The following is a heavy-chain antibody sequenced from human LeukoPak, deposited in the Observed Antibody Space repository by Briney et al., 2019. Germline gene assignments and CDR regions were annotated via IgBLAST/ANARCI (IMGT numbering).Heavy chain of an antibody. CDR1: GFIVSSNY. CDR2: IYSGGST. Sequence: PGGSLRLSCAASGFIVSSNYMSWVRQAPGKGLEWASVIYSGGSTYYADSVKGRFTISRDNSKNTLYLRMNSLRAEDTAVYYCAKDPPETTVTTGDAFDIWGQGTMVTVSS. V-gene: IGHV3-53*01. J-gene: IGHJ3*02. D-gene: IGHD4-11*01. CDR3: AKDPPETTVTTGDAFDI.